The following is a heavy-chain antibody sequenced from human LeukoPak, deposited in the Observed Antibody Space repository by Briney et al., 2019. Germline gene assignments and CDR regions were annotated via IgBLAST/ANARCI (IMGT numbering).Heavy chain of an antibody. CDR1: GFTFSDYY. D-gene: IGHD4/OR15-4a*01. CDR3: ARVRAEGASDAFDI. V-gene: IGHV3-69-1*02. CDR2: ISSSTYI. J-gene: IGHJ3*02. Sequence: GGSLRLSCAASGFTFSDYYMSWIRQAPGKGLEWVASISSSTYIYHADSLKGRFTISRDNAKNSLYLQMNSLRAEDTAVYYCARVRAEGASDAFDIWGQGTMVTVSS.